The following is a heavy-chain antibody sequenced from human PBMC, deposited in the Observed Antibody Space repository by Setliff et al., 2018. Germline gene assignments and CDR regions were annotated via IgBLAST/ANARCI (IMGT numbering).Heavy chain of an antibody. J-gene: IGHJ4*02. V-gene: IGHV4-38-2*01. CDR1: DFSINSGYY. CDR2: IYRNGNT. D-gene: IGHD4-17*01. CDR3: ARQMDYGDFQYFDY. Sequence: KTSETLSLTCSVSDFSINSGYYWGWIRQSPGEGLEWIGSIYRNGNTYYNPSLKSRVTISVDTSKNQLSLKLNSVTAADTAVYYCARQMDYGDFQYFDYWGQGTLVTVSS.